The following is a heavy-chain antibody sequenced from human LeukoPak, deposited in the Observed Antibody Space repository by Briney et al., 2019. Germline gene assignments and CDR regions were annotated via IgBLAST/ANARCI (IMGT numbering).Heavy chain of an antibody. D-gene: IGHD3-22*01. CDR1: GNTLTAYA. CDR3: ARGWHIVD. Sequence: GASVKVSCKASGNTLTAYARIWGRRAPGQGLEWMGWINTNTGNPTYAQGFTGRFVFSLDTSVSTAYLQISSLKAEDTAVYYCARGWHIVDWGQGTLVTVSS. CDR2: INTNTGNP. V-gene: IGHV7-4-1*02. J-gene: IGHJ4*02.